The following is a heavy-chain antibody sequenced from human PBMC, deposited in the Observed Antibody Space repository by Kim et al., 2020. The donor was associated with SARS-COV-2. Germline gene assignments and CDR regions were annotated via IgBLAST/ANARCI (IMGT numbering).Heavy chain of an antibody. CDR3: AKDVHSGSPGWFDP. J-gene: IGHJ5*02. D-gene: IGHD1-26*01. Sequence: ADSVKGRFTISRDNAKNTLYLQMNSLRAEDTAVYYCAKDVHSGSPGWFDPWGQGTLVTVSS. V-gene: IGHV3-23*01.